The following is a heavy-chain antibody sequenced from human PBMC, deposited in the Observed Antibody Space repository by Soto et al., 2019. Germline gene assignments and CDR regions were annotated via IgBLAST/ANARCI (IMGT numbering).Heavy chain of an antibody. Sequence: ASVKVSCKASGYTFTSYGISWVRQAPGQGLEWMGWISAYNGNTNYAQKLQGRVTMTTDTSTSTAYMELRSLRSDDTAVYYCVIGLDVVVITGPDNDAFDIWGQGAMVTVSS. J-gene: IGHJ3*02. D-gene: IGHD3-22*01. V-gene: IGHV1-18*01. CDR2: ISAYNGNT. CDR1: GYTFTSYG. CDR3: VIGLDVVVITGPDNDAFDI.